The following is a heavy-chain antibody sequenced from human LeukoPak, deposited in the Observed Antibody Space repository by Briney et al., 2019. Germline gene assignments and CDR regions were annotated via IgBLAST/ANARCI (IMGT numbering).Heavy chain of an antibody. D-gene: IGHD6-19*01. V-gene: IGHV3-7*01. CDR2: IKEDGSEK. Sequence: SLRLSCVASGFTFSSYWMTWVRPAPGKGLEWVANIKEDGSEKYYVDSVKGRFSISRDNAKNSLFLQVNSPRAEDTAVYYCARDRYSSKWGQGTLVTVSS. CDR1: GFTFSSYW. CDR3: ARDRYSSK. J-gene: IGHJ1*01.